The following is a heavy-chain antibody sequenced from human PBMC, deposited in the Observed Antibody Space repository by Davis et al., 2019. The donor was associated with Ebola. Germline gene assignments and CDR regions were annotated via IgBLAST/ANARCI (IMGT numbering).Heavy chain of an antibody. D-gene: IGHD3-22*01. CDR3: AKDRYYDNNPLYYESEC. CDR2: IIPIFGTA. CDR1: GGTFSSYA. J-gene: IGHJ4*02. Sequence: SVKVSYKASGGTFSSYAISWVRQAPGQGLEWMGGIIPIFGTANYAQRFQGRVTITADESRTTAYMELSSLRSEDTAVYYCAKDRYYDNNPLYYESECWGQGTLVTVSS. V-gene: IGHV1-69*13.